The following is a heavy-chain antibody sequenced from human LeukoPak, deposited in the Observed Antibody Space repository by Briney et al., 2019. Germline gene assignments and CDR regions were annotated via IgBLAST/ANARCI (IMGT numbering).Heavy chain of an antibody. V-gene: IGHV3-23*01. J-gene: IGHJ6*02. CDR2: ISGSGGST. CDR3: ARDVNDILTGYYSRMDV. CDR1: GLTFRSYA. Sequence: GGSLRLSCAASGLTFRSYAMSWVRQAPGKGLEWVSTISGSGGSTYYADSVKGRFTISRDNSKDTLYLQMNSLRAEDTTVYYCARDVNDILTGYYSRMDVWGQGTTVTVSS. D-gene: IGHD3-9*01.